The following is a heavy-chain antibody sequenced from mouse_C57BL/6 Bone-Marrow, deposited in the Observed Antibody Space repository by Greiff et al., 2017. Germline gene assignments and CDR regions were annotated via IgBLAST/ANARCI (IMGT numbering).Heavy chain of an antibody. CDR1: GFTFTDYY. D-gene: IGHD1-1*01. V-gene: IGHV1-36*01. J-gene: IGHJ3*01. CDR2: VYPYNGGT. Sequence: VQLKESGPVLVKPGPSVKISCKASGFTFTDYYMHWVKQNHGKSLEWIGLVYPYNGGTSYNQKFKGKATLTVDTSSSTAYMELNSLTSEDSAVYYCAGPSLNYYGSTWFAYWGQGTLVTVSA. CDR3: AGPSLNYYGSTWFAY.